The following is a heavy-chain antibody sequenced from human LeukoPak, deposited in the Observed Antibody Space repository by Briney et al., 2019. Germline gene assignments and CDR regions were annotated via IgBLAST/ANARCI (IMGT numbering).Heavy chain of an antibody. Sequence: SETLSLTCTVSGGSISSSSYYWGWIRQPPGKGLEWIGSIYYSGSTYYNPSLKSRVTISVDTSKNQFSLKLSSVTAADTAVYYCARHGVLEYPPTGWDQGTLVTVSS. CDR3: ARHGVLEYPPTG. D-gene: IGHD1-1*01. CDR1: GGSISSSSYY. CDR2: IYYSGST. V-gene: IGHV4-39*01. J-gene: IGHJ4*02.